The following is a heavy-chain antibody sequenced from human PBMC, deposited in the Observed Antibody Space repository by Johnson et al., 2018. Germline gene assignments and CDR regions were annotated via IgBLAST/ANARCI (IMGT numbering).Heavy chain of an antibody. CDR2: VYSGGST. Sequence: VQLVESGGGLVQPGGSLRLSCASSGFSVSSSYMTWVRQAPGKGLEWVSSVYSGGSTFYSDSVRDRFTISRDKVKNMVYLQMDSLRVEEPAVYFCAREIDHSSSFQHFRHWGQGTLVTVSS. CDR3: AREIDHSSSFQHFRH. J-gene: IGHJ1*01. CDR1: GFSVSSSY. V-gene: IGHV3-66*02. D-gene: IGHD6-6*01.